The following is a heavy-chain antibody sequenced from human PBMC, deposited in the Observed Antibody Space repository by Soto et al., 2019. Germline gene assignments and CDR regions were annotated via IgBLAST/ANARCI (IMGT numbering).Heavy chain of an antibody. J-gene: IGHJ3*01. CDR1: GYTFIGYY. CDR3: ASGATAGCRGVAGHAFDL. D-gene: IGHD6-19*01. V-gene: IGHV1-2*07. Sequence: ASVKVSGKASGYTFIGYYIHWVRLVPGQGLEWMGWSNPDSGNTKYAHNFHGRVTMTRDTSISTAFMELSRLRSDDTAVYYCASGATAGCRGVAGHAFDLWRQGTTVTVSS. CDR2: SNPDSGNT.